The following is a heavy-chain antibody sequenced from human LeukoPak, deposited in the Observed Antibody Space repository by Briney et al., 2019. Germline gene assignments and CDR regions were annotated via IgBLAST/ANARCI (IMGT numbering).Heavy chain of an antibody. CDR1: GGSFSGYY. D-gene: IGHD6-13*01. V-gene: IGHV4-34*01. CDR3: ARDRKKIAAAGTSGRYYYYYYSMDV. J-gene: IGHJ6*02. CDR2: INHSGST. Sequence: SETGSLTCAVYGGSFSGYYWSWIRQPPGKGLEWIGEINHSGSTNYNPSLKSRVTISVDTSKNQFSLKLSSVTAADTAVYYCARDRKKIAAAGTSGRYYYYYYSMDVWGQGTTVTVSS.